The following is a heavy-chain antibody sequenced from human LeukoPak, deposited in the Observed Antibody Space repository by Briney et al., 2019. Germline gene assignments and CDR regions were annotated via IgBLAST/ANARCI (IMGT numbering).Heavy chain of an antibody. V-gene: IGHV3-30*18. CDR2: ISYDGSNK. D-gene: IGHD4-23*01. Sequence: AGGSLRLSCAASGFTFSSYGMHWVRQAPGKGLEWVAVISYDGSNKYYADSVKGRFTISRDNSKNTLYLQMNSLRAEDTAVYYCAKATRRRWVTPFQHWGQGTLVTVSS. CDR1: GFTFSSYG. CDR3: AKATRRRWVTPFQH. J-gene: IGHJ1*01.